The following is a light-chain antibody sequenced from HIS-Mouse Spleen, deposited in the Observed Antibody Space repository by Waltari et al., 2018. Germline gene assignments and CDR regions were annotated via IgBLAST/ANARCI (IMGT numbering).Light chain of an antibody. Sequence: SYELTQPPSVSVSPGQTARIPCSGDALPKKTYAYWYQQKSGQAPVLVIYEDSKRPSGIPERFSGSSSGTMATLTISGAQVEDEADYYCYSTDSSGNHRVFGGGTKLTVL. CDR2: EDS. J-gene: IGLJ2*01. V-gene: IGLV3-10*01. CDR3: YSTDSSGNHRV. CDR1: ALPKKTY.